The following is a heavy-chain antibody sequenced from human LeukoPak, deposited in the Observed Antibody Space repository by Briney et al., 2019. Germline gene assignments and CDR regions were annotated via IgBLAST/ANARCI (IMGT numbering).Heavy chain of an antibody. CDR1: GGSVSTGNYY. D-gene: IGHD1-26*01. CDR3: ARVRVGTSKYNWFAP. CDR2: IYYSGNT. J-gene: IGHJ5*02. Sequence: SETLSLTCSVSGGSVSTGNYYWSWIRQPPGKGLEWIGYIYYSGNTNYNPSLKSRVTISVDTSKNQFSLKLSSVTAADTAVYYCARVRVGTSKYNWFAPWGQGTLVTVSS. V-gene: IGHV4-61*01.